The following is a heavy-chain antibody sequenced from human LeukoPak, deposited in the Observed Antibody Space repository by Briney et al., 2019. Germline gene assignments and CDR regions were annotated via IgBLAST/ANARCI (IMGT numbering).Heavy chain of an antibody. J-gene: IGHJ6*03. CDR1: GFTFSSYP. V-gene: IGHV3-23*01. CDR2: ISSSGDRT. D-gene: IGHD6-13*01. Sequence: GGSLRLSCAASGFTFSSYPMRWVRQAQGKGLEWVLGISSSGDRTYYADSVKGRFTISRDNSKNTLYLQMASLRADDTAVYYCAKILGSWYGYYYYHMDVWGKGTTVTVSS. CDR3: AKILGSWYGYYYYHMDV.